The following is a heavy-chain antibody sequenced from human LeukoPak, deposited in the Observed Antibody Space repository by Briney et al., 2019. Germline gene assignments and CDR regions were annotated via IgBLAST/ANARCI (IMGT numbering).Heavy chain of an antibody. D-gene: IGHD2-21*01. Sequence: SETLSLTCTVSGGSISSYYWSWIRQPPGKGLEWIGYIYYSGSTNYNPSLKSRVTISVDTSKNQFSLKLSSVTAADTAVYYCARLLGPRTKWFDPWGQGTLVTVSS. J-gene: IGHJ5*02. CDR1: GGSISSYY. CDR2: IYYSGST. V-gene: IGHV4-59*01. CDR3: ARLLGPRTKWFDP.